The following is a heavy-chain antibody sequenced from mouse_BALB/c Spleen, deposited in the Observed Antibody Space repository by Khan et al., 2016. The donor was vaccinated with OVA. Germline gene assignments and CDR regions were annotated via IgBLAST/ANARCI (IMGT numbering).Heavy chain of an antibody. CDR3: TRWATWYFDV. CDR1: GYTFTNYW. D-gene: IGHD3-1*01. V-gene: IGHV1-63*02. CDR2: IYPGGGYI. Sequence: QVQLQQSGVELVRPGTSVKISCKASGYTFTNYWLGWVKQRPGHGLEWIGDIYPGGGYINYNEKLKGKATLTAGTSSSTSYIQLSSLTSEGSAVYFCTRWATWYFDVWGAGTTVTVSS. J-gene: IGHJ1*01.